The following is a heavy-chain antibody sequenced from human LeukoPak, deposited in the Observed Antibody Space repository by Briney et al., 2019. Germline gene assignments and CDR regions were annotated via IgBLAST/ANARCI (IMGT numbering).Heavy chain of an antibody. CDR2: VSNSATT. J-gene: IGHJ5*02. V-gene: IGHV4-59*01. Sequence: SETLSLTCTVSGGSISSYSWSWIRQPPGKGLEWIGFVSNSATTNYNPSLTSRVTMSVDTSKNRFSLRLTSVTAADTAVYYCARGNTGSFDPWGQGTLVTVSS. CDR3: ARGNTGSFDP. CDR1: GGSISSYS. D-gene: IGHD1-26*01.